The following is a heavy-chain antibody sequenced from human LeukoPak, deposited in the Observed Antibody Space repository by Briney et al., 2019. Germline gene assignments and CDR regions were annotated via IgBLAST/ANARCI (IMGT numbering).Heavy chain of an antibody. CDR3: ARERSGSYYENFDY. V-gene: IGHV4-30-4*01. CDR2: IHYSGST. Sequence: PSETLSLTCTVSGASISSGDYYWGWIRQPPGKGLEYLGYIHYSGSTYYNPSLKSRVTISVDTSKNQFSLTLSSVTAADTAVYYCARERSGSYYENFDYWGQGTLVTVSS. D-gene: IGHD3-10*01. CDR1: GASISSGDYY. J-gene: IGHJ4*02.